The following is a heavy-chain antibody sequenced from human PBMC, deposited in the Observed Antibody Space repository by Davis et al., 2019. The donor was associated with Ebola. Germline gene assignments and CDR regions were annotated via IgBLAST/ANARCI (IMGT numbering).Heavy chain of an antibody. CDR2: TYYSGST. D-gene: IGHD4-17*01. J-gene: IGHJ4*02. V-gene: IGHV4-59*01. Sequence: SETLSLTCTVSGGSISSYYWSWIRQPPGKGLEWIGYTYYSGSTNYNPSLKSRVTISVDTSKNQFSLKLSSVTAADTAVYYCARGYYGDRFDYWGQGTLVTVSS. CDR3: ARGYYGDRFDY. CDR1: GGSISSYY.